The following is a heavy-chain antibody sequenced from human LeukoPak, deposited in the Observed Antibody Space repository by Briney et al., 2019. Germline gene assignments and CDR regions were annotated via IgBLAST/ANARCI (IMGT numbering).Heavy chain of an antibody. V-gene: IGHV3-21*01. D-gene: IGHD2-15*01. CDR3: ARDLGSCSGGSCYSYYYYYAMDV. J-gene: IGHJ6*02. CDR2: ISSSSSYI. CDR1: GFTFSSYS. Sequence: PGGSLRLSCAASGFTFSSYSMNWVRQASGKGLEWVSSISSSSSYIYYTDSVKGRFTISRDNAKNSLYLQMNSLRAEDTAVYYCARDLGSCSGGSCYSYYYYYAMDVWGQGTTVTVSS.